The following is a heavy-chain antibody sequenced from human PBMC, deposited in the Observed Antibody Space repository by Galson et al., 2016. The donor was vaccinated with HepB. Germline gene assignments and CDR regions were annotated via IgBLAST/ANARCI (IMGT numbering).Heavy chain of an antibody. J-gene: IGHJ4*02. CDR3: ARGHSGSSLPYFED. Sequence: QSGAEVTKPGESLRISCEGSGYSFINHWIVWVRQMPGKGLEWMGIIYPGDSDPRYSPSFKGQVTISADKSIGTGCLQWSSLKASDTAMYYCARGHSGSSLPYFEDWGQGTLVTVSS. CDR1: GYSFINHW. V-gene: IGHV5-51*01. D-gene: IGHD1-26*01. CDR2: IYPGDSDP.